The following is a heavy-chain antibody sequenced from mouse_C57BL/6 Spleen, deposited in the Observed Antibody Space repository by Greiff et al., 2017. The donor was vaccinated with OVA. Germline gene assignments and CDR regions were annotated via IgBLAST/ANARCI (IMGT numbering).Heavy chain of an antibody. CDR1: GFTFTDYY. J-gene: IGHJ4*01. CDR3: ARSVRPPYAMDY. CDR2: IRNKANGYTT. V-gene: IGHV7-3*01. D-gene: IGHD1-2*01. Sequence: EVKLMESGGGLVQPGGSLSLSCAASGFTFTDYYMSWVRQPPGKALEWLGFIRNKANGYTTEYSASVKGRFTISRDNSQSILYLQMNALRAEDSATYYCARSVRPPYAMDYWGQGTSVTVSS.